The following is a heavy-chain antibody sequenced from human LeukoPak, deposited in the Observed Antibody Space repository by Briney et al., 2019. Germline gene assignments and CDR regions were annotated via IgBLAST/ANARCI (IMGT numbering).Heavy chain of an antibody. Sequence: ASVKVSCKASGYTFTSYGISWVRQAPGQGLEWMGWISAYNGNTNYAQKLQGRVTMTTDTSTSTAYMELSRLRSDDTAVYYCARAGRYCSSTSCYDWFDPLGQGTLVTVSS. D-gene: IGHD2-2*01. CDR2: ISAYNGNT. V-gene: IGHV1-18*04. CDR3: ARAGRYCSSTSCYDWFDP. CDR1: GYTFTSYG. J-gene: IGHJ5*02.